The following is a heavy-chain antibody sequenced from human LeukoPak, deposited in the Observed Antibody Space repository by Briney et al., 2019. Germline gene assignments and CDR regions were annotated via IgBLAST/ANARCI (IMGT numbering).Heavy chain of an antibody. V-gene: IGHV4-39*07. CDR3: ARRVGSSWYSYFDY. D-gene: IGHD6-13*01. Sequence: SETLSLTCTVSGGSIDSSNYYWGWIRQPPGKGLEWIGSIYYSGITYYNPSLKSRVTISVDTSKNQFSLRLSSVTAADTAVYYCARRVGSSWYSYFDYWGQGTLVTVSS. J-gene: IGHJ4*02. CDR2: IYYSGIT. CDR1: GGSIDSSNYY.